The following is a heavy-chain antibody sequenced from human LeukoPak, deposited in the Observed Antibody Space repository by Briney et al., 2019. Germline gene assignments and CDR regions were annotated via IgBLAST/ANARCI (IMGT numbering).Heavy chain of an antibody. CDR3: ARDFVAAADLTQFDY. V-gene: IGHV5-51*01. CDR1: GYSFTSYW. D-gene: IGHD6-13*01. J-gene: IGHJ4*02. CDR2: IYPGDSDT. Sequence: GESLKISCKGSGYSFTSYWIGWVRQMPGKGLEWMGIIYPGDSDTRYSPSFQGQVTISADKSISTAYLQWSSLKASDTAMYYCARDFVAAADLTQFDYWGQGTLVTVSS.